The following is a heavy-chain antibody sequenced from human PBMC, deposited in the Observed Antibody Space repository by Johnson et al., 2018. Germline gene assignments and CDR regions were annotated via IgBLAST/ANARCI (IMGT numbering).Heavy chain of an antibody. Sequence: QVQLVESGGGLVQPGGSLRLSCAASGFTFSAYYMTWIRQAPGKGLEWVSYISSNGRSIYYAVAVKGRFPIARDNAKNSLYLQMNSLRAEDTAVYYCARGRCSSASRYYMDGWGKGTTVTVSS. V-gene: IGHV3-11*04. CDR1: GFTFSAYY. CDR2: ISSNGRSI. J-gene: IGHJ6*03. D-gene: IGHD2-2*01. CDR3: ARGRCSSASRYYMDG.